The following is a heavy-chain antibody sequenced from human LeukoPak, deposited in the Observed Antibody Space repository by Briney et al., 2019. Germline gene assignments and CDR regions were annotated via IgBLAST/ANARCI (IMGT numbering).Heavy chain of an antibody. CDR2: MNPNSGNT. D-gene: IGHD3-3*01. CDR3: ARGRRTIFGVVIIGCCWFDP. J-gene: IGHJ5*02. Sequence: GASVKVSCKASGYTFTSYDINWVRQATGQGLEWMGWMNPNSGNTGYAQKFQGRVTITRNTSISTAYMELSSLRSEDTAVYYCARGRRTIFGVVIIGCCWFDPWGQGTLVTVSS. CDR1: GYTFTSYD. V-gene: IGHV1-8*03.